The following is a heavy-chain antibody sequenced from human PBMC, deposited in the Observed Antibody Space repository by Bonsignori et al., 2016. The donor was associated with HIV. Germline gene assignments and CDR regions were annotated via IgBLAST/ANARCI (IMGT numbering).Heavy chain of an antibody. D-gene: IGHD4-23*01. Sequence: WIRQPPGKGLEWIGEINHSGSTNYNPSLKSRVTISVDTSKNQFSLKLSSVTAADTAVYYCAKVVNGYFDYWGQGTLVTVSS. CDR3: AKVVNGYFDY. J-gene: IGHJ4*02. CDR2: INHSGST. V-gene: IGHV4-34*01.